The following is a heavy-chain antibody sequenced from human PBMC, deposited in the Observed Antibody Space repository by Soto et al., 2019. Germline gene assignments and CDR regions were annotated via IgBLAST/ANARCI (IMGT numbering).Heavy chain of an antibody. J-gene: IGHJ5*02. Sequence: SETLSLTCAVYGGSFSGYYWSWIRQPPGTGLEWIGEINHSGSTNYNPSLKSRVTISVDTSKNQFSLKLSSVTAADTAVYYCARGRVRVAARPNWFDPWGQGTLVTVSS. CDR1: GGSFSGYY. V-gene: IGHV4-34*01. CDR3: ARGRVRVAARPNWFDP. D-gene: IGHD6-6*01. CDR2: INHSGST.